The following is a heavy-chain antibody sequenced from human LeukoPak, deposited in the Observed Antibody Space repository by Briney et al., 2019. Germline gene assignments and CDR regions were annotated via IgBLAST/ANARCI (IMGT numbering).Heavy chain of an antibody. CDR2: IIPIFGTA. J-gene: IGHJ6*02. V-gene: IGHV1-69*13. D-gene: IGHD2-2*01. CDR3: ARGCSSTSCHDYYGMDV. Sequence: SVKVSCKASGGTFSSYAISWVRQAPGQGLEWMGGIIPIFGTANYAQKFQGRVTITADESTSTAYMELGSLRSEDTAVYYCARGCSSTSCHDYYGMDVWGQGTTVTVSS. CDR1: GGTFSSYA.